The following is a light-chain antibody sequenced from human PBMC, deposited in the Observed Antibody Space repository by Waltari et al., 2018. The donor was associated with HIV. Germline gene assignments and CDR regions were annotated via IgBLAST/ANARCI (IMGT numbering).Light chain of an antibody. J-gene: IGKJ4*01. CDR3: QQFNSYPLT. Sequence: AIQLTQSPSSLSASVGDRVTTTCRASQGISSSLAWHQLKTGKAPNLLIYDASTLKSGVPSRFRGSGSGTDFTLTISILQPGDFATYYCQQFNSYPLTFGGGSKVELQ. V-gene: IGKV1-13*02. CDR2: DAS. CDR1: QGISSS.